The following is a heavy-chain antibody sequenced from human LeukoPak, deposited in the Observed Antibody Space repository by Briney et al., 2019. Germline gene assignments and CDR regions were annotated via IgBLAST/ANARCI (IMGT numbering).Heavy chain of an antibody. J-gene: IGHJ4*02. CDR3: ARGAYSSRYFDY. V-gene: IGHV3-48*04. D-gene: IGHD6-13*01. CDR2: VSSGGSII. Sequence: HAGGSLRLSCAASGFTFSSYSMNWVRQAPGKGLEWVSYVSSGGSIIYYADSVKGRFTISRDNAKNSLYLQMNSLRAEDTALYHCARGAYSSRYFDYWGQGALVTVSS. CDR1: GFTFSSYS.